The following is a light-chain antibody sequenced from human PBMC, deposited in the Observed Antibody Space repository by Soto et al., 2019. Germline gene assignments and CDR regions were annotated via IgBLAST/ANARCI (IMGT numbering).Light chain of an antibody. V-gene: IGKV3-11*01. CDR2: DAS. CDR3: QQYNNWPLT. CDR1: QSVSSY. Sequence: EIVLTQSPGTLSLSPGEIATLSCSASQSVSSYLAWYQQKPGQAPRLLIYDASNRATGIPARFSGSGSGTDFTLTISSLEPEDFAVYYCQQYNNWPLTFGGGTKVDI. J-gene: IGKJ4*01.